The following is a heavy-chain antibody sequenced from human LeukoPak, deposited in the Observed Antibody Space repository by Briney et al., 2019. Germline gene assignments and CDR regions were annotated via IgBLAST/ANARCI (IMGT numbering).Heavy chain of an antibody. CDR3: AKKPPGRYCSSTSCDDY. J-gene: IGHJ4*02. CDR2: ISGSGGST. D-gene: IGHD2-2*01. Sequence: GGSLRLSCAASGFTFSSYAMSWVRQAPGKGLEWVSAISGSGGSTYYADSVKGRFTISRDNSKNTLYLQMNSLRAEDTAVYYCAKKPPGRYCSSTSCDDYWGRGTLVTVSS. V-gene: IGHV3-23*01. CDR1: GFTFSSYA.